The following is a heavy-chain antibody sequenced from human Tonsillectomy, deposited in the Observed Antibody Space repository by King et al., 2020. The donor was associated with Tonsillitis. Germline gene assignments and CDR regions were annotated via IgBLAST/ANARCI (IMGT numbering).Heavy chain of an antibody. V-gene: IGHV3-15*01. CDR1: GFTFSNAW. Sequence: VQLVESGGGLVKPGGSLRLSCAASGFTFSNAWMSWVRQAPGKGLEWVGRIKIKTDGGTTDYAAPVKGRFTISRDDSKKTLYLQMNSLKTEDTAVYFCTTGLGWEVLGEFVNYWGQGTLVTVSS. D-gene: IGHD1-26*01. CDR2: IKIKTDGGTT. J-gene: IGHJ4*02. CDR3: TTGLGWEVLGEFVNY.